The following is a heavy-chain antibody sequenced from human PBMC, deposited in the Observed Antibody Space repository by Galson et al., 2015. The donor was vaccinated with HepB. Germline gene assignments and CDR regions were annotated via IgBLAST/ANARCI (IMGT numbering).Heavy chain of an antibody. CDR3: AHSGDSSSVRFDP. J-gene: IGHJ5*02. D-gene: IGHD3-22*01. Sequence: PALVKPTQTLTLTCTFSGFSLSTSEEGVGVAWIRQPPGKALEWLALIYWDDDKRYSPSLRSRLTITKDTSKNQVVLEMTNMDAVDTATYYCAHSGDSSSVRFDPWGQGTLVTASS. CDR2: IYWDDDK. CDR1: GFSLSTSEEG. V-gene: IGHV2-5*02.